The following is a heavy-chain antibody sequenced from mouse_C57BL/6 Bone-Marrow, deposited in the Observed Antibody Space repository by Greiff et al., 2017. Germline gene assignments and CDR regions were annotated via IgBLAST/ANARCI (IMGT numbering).Heavy chain of an antibody. CDR3: ARGSYDYVFDY. CDR2: IYPGDGDT. J-gene: IGHJ2*01. Sequence: QVQLKQSGPELVKPGASVKISCKASGYAFSSSWMNWVKQRPGKGLEWIGRIYPGDGDTNYNGKFKGKATLTADKSSSTAYMQLSSLTSEDSAVYFCARGSYDYVFDYWGQGTTLTVSS. V-gene: IGHV1-82*01. D-gene: IGHD2-4*01. CDR1: GYAFSSSW.